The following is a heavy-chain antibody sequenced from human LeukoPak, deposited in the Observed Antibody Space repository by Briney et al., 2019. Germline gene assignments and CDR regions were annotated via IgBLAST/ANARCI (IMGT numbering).Heavy chain of an antibody. CDR1: GGSFSGYY. J-gene: IGHJ4*02. CDR2: INHSGST. V-gene: IGHV4-34*01. Sequence: SETLSLTCAIYGGSFSGYYWSWIRQPPGKGLEWIGEINHSGSTNYNPSLKSRVTISVDTSKNQFSLKLSSVTAADTAVYYCARRCSSTSCYRSWLGKRRYYFDYWGQGTLVTVSS. D-gene: IGHD2-2*01. CDR3: ARRCSSTSCYRSWLGKRRYYFDY.